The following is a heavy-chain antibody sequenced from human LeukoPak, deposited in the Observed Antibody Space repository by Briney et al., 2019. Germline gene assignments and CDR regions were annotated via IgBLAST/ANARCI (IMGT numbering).Heavy chain of an antibody. Sequence: GGSLRLSCAASGFTFSSYLMHWVRQAPGKGLVWVSRINSDGSSITYADSVKGRFTISRDNAKNTLYLQMNSLRVEDTAVYYCAREGRVSGYDFDCWGQGTLVTVSS. D-gene: IGHD5-12*01. CDR2: INSDGSSI. CDR1: GFTFSSYL. CDR3: AREGRVSGYDFDC. V-gene: IGHV3-74*03. J-gene: IGHJ4*02.